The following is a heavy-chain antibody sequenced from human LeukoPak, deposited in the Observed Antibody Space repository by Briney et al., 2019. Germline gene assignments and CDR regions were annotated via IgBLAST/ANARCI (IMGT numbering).Heavy chain of an antibody. CDR2: ISSSGSTI. V-gene: IGHV3-11*01. Sequence: GGSLRLSCAASGFTFSDYYMSWIRQAPGKGLEWVSYISSSGSTIYYADSVKGRFTISRDSAKNSLYLQMNSLRAEDTAVYYCARDDIVVVPAAHYYYYGMDVWGQGTTVTVSS. CDR1: GFTFSDYY. J-gene: IGHJ6*02. D-gene: IGHD2-2*01. CDR3: ARDDIVVVPAAHYYYYGMDV.